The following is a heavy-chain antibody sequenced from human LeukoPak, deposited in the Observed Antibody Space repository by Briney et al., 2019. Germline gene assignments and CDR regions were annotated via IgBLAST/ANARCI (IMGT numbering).Heavy chain of an antibody. V-gene: IGHV4-4*02. J-gene: IGHJ4*02. CDR3: AGLVGRYSSGLYYYYFDY. CDR2: MYLSGTT. D-gene: IGHD3-22*01. Sequence: PSETPSLTCTVFGDSINSLDLWSWVRPPPGKGLEWIGEMYLSGTTHSNPSVKSRVTISIDKSKNQFFLNLSSVTAADTAVYYCAGLVGRYSSGLYYYYFDYWGQGTLVTVSS. CDR1: GDSINSLDL.